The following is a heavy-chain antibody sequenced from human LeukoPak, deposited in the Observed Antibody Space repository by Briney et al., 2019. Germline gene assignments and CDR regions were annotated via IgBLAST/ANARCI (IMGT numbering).Heavy chain of an antibody. Sequence: GRSLRLSCAASGFTFDDYAMHWVRQAPGKGLEWVSGISWNSGSIGYADSVKGRFTISRDNAKNSLYLQMNSLRAEDTAVYYCARDRIAAAGTVDYWGQGTLVTVSS. J-gene: IGHJ4*02. V-gene: IGHV3-9*01. D-gene: IGHD6-13*01. CDR3: ARDRIAAAGTVDY. CDR2: ISWNSGSI. CDR1: GFTFDDYA.